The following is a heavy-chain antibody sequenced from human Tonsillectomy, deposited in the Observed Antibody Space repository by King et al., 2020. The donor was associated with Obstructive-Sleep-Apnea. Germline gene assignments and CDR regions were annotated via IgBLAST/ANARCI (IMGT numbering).Heavy chain of an antibody. D-gene: IGHD6-6*01. CDR3: ARVPWEFEYSNRDFYYYGMDV. CDR1: GASFSDYY. V-gene: IGHV4-34*01. J-gene: IGHJ6*02. Sequence: VQLQQWGAGLLKPSETLSLTCAVFGASFSDYYWCWIRQPPGKGLEWIGEMYHSGSANYNPSLKSRVTISLDTSNNQFSLKVRSVTAADTAVYYCARVPWEFEYSNRDFYYYGMDVWGQGTTVTVSS. CDR2: MYHSGSA.